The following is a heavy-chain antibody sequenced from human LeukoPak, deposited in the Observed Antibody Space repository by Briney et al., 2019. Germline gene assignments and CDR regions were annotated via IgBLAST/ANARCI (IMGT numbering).Heavy chain of an antibody. J-gene: IGHJ4*02. D-gene: IGHD3-16*01. CDR1: GFTFSSYS. Sequence: GTLRLSCVVSGFTFSSYSMSWVRQAPGKGREGVSVIYSGGSTYYADSVKGRFTISRDNSKNTLYLQMNNRRADDTAVYYCARDWAHWGQGTLVTVSS. CDR2: IYSGGST. CDR3: ARDWAH. V-gene: IGHV3-53*01.